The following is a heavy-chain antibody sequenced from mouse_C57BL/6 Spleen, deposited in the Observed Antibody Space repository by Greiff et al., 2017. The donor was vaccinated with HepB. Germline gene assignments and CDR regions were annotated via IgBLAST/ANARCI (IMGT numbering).Heavy chain of an antibody. CDR3: ARKGPRDSSGYGFAY. V-gene: IGHV1-63*01. Sequence: QVQLQQSGAELVRPGTSVKMSCKASGYTFTNYWIGWAKQRPGHGLEWIGDIYPGGGYTNYNEKFKSKATLTVDKSSSTAYMQLSSLTSEDSAVYYCARKGPRDSSGYGFAYWGQGTLVTVSA. D-gene: IGHD3-2*02. J-gene: IGHJ3*01. CDR2: IYPGGGYT. CDR1: GYTFTNYW.